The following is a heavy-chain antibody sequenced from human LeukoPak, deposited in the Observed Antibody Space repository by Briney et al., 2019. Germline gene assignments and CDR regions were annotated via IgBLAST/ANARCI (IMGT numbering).Heavy chain of an antibody. Sequence: AGGSLRLSCAASGFTFSSYDMNWVCQAPGKGLEWVSYVGRSTTTIYYADSVRGRFTISRDNAKNSVYLQMNSLRDEDTAVYYCATWLRALDYWGQGTLVTVSS. CDR1: GFTFSSYD. V-gene: IGHV3-48*02. CDR3: ATWLRALDY. D-gene: IGHD5-12*01. CDR2: VGRSTTTI. J-gene: IGHJ4*02.